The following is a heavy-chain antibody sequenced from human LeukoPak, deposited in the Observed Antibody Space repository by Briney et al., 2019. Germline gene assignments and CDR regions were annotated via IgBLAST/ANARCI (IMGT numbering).Heavy chain of an antibody. J-gene: IGHJ5*02. CDR1: GGSISSSSYY. CDR2: IYYSGST. V-gene: IGHV4-39*07. CDR3: ARSGVKGWFDP. D-gene: IGHD7-27*01. Sequence: SETLSLTCAVYGGSISSSSYYWGWIRQPPGKGLEWIGSIYYSGSTYYNPSLKSRVTISVDTSKNQFSLKLSSVTAADTAVYYCARSGVKGWFDPWGQGTLVTVSS.